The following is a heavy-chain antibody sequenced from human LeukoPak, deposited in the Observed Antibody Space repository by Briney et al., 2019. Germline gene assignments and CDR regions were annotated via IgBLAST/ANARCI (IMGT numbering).Heavy chain of an antibody. J-gene: IGHJ4*02. CDR2: IYYSGST. V-gene: IGHV4-59*08. CDR3: ARHKIVVVPAAYFDY. CDR1: GGSISSYY. Sequence: SETLSLTCTVSGGSISSYYWSWTRQPPGKGLEWIGYIYYSGSTNYNPSLKSRVTISVDTSKNQFSLKLSSVTAADTAVYYCARHKIVVVPAAYFDYWGQGTLVTVSS. D-gene: IGHD2-2*01.